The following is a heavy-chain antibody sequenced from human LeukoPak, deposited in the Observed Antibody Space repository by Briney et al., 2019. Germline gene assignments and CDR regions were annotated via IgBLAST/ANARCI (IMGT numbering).Heavy chain of an antibody. V-gene: IGHV4-34*01. Sequence: GSLRLSCAASGFTFSSYSMNWIRQPPGKGLEWIGEINHSGSTNYNPSLKSRVTISVDTSKNQFSLKLSSVTAADTAVYYCARALLGDSDYWGQGTLVTVSS. CDR2: INHSGST. D-gene: IGHD2-21*01. J-gene: IGHJ4*02. CDR1: GFTFSSYS. CDR3: ARALLGDSDY.